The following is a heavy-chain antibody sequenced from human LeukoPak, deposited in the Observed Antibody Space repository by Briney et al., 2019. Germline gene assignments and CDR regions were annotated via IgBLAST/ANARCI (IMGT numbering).Heavy chain of an antibody. CDR2: ISLTGLT. V-gene: IGHV4-4*02. Sequence: SETLSLTCGVSGGSISNTNWWSWDRQPPGQGLEWIGEISLTGLTHYNPSLESRVTVSLVKSKNQLSLNLTSVTAADTAVYYCSRENGAFSPFGYWGQGTLVTVLS. D-gene: IGHD2-8*01. CDR3: SRENGAFSPFGY. J-gene: IGHJ4*02. CDR1: GGSISNTNW.